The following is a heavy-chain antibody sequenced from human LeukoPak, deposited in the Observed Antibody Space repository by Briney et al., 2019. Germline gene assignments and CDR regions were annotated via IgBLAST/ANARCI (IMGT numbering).Heavy chain of an antibody. V-gene: IGHV3-21*01. Sequence: PGGSLRLSCAASGFTLSHYTVSWVRQAPGKGLEWVSSISGSSRYIYYADSVKGRFTVSRDNAKNSLYLQMNSLRAEDTAVYYCATKRGSGSYLIDYWGQGTLITVSS. CDR1: GFTLSHYT. J-gene: IGHJ4*02. CDR3: ATKRGSGSYLIDY. CDR2: ISGSSRYI. D-gene: IGHD3-10*01.